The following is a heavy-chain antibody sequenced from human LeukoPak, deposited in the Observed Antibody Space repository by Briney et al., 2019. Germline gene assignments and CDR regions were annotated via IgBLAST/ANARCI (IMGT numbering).Heavy chain of an antibody. Sequence: GGSLRLSCAASGFTFSSYEMNWVRQAPGKGLEWVSYISSSGSTIYYADSVKGRFTISRDNAKNSPYLQMNSLRAEDTAVYYCARGPAASGYYDSRGRYGYFDYWGQGTLVTVSS. CDR2: ISSSGSTI. CDR3: ARGPAASGYYDSRGRYGYFDY. CDR1: GFTFSSYE. V-gene: IGHV3-48*03. J-gene: IGHJ4*02. D-gene: IGHD3-22*01.